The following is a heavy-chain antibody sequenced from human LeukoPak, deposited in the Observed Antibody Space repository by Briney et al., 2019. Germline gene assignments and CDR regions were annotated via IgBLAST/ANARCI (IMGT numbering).Heavy chain of an antibody. Sequence: GGSLRLSCVASGFTFSSYGMHWVRQAPGKGLEWVAFVRYDGSNKYYADSVKGRFTISRDNSKNTMYLQMNSLRVEDTAVYYCAKDRGSSWTFDYWGQRTLVTVSS. J-gene: IGHJ4*02. V-gene: IGHV3-30*02. CDR1: GFTFSSYG. D-gene: IGHD6-13*01. CDR3: AKDRGSSWTFDY. CDR2: VRYDGSNK.